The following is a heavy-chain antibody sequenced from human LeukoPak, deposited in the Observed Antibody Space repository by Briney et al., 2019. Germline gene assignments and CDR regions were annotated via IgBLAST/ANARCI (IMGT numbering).Heavy chain of an antibody. CDR1: GGSFSGYY. D-gene: IGHD6-13*01. V-gene: IGHV4-34*01. J-gene: IGHJ5*02. CDR3: ARSAGYSNA. Sequence: SDTLSLTCAVYGGSFSGYYWSWIRQPPGKGLKWIGEINHSGSANYNSSLKSRVTLSIDTSKTQFSLILSSVTAADTAVYYCARSAGYSNAWGQGTRVTVSS. CDR2: INHSGSA.